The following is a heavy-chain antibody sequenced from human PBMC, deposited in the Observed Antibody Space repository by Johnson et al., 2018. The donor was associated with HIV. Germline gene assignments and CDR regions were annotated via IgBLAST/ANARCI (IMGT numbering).Heavy chain of an antibody. CDR3: ARDKGSWFDDAFDI. CDR1: GFIFDDYG. CDR2: ISWNSGSK. V-gene: IGHV3-20*04. D-gene: IGHD6-13*01. J-gene: IGHJ3*02. Sequence: VQLVESGGGEVRPGGSLRLACVASGFIFDDYGMSWVRQVPGKGLEWVSGISWNSGSKGYADSVKGRFTISRDNSKNTLYLQMNSLKVEDTAVYYCARDKGSWFDDAFDIWGQGTMVTVSS.